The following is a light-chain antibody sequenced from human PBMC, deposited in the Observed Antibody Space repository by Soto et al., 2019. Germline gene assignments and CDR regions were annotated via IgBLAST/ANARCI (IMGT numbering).Light chain of an antibody. CDR3: EQYGY. V-gene: IGKV3-20*01. Sequence: EIVLTQSPGTLSLSPGERATLSCRASQSVSSSYLAWYQQKPGQAPSLLIYGASSRATGIPDRFSGSGSGTGFTLAIVTLDAEDFAVYYCEQYGYFGQGTKLEIK. CDR2: GAS. J-gene: IGKJ2*01. CDR1: QSVSSSY.